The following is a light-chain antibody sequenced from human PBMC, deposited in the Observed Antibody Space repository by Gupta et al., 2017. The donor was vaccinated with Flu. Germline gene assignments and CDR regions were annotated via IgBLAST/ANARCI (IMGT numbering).Light chain of an antibody. V-gene: IGLV2-8*01. J-gene: IGLJ1*01. CDR1: SSDGGAYNY. Sequence: QSVTTSCTGTSSDGGAYNYVSWYQHHPGNDPKLMMYEGSSRAAGVRVRFSGSESGPTAALTVVGLQAEDEDDYDCSSHADGRYVFGTGTKVTVL. CDR3: SSHADGRYV. CDR2: EGS.